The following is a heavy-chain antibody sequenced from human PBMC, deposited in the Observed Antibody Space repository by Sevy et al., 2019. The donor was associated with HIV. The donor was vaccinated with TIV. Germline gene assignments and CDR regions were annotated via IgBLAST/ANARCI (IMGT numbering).Heavy chain of an antibody. Sequence: ASVKVSCKASGYTFTGYYMHWVRQAPGQGLEWMGRINPNSGGTNYAQKFQGRVTMTRDTSISTAYMELSRLRSDDTAVYYCAREGYCSSTSCYDLRYYGMDVWGQGTTVTVSS. CDR3: AREGYCSSTSCYDLRYYGMDV. CDR2: INPNSGGT. D-gene: IGHD2-2*01. CDR1: GYTFTGYY. J-gene: IGHJ6*02. V-gene: IGHV1-2*06.